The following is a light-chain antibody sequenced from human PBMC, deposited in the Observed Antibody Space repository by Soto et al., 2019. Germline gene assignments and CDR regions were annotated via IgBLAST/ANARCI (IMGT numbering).Light chain of an antibody. V-gene: IGKV1-39*01. Sequence: DIQMTQSPSSLSASVGDRVTITCRASQSISSYVNWYQQKPGKAPKLLIYAASSLQSAVSSRFSGSGSGTDFTLTISSLQPEAFATYYCLQSYSTLSVGPGTKVDIK. J-gene: IGKJ3*01. CDR3: LQSYSTLS. CDR2: AAS. CDR1: QSISSY.